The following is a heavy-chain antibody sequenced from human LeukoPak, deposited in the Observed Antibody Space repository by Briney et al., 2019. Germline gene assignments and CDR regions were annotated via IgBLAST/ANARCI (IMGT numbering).Heavy chain of an antibody. V-gene: IGHV3-7*01. CDR1: GFTFSSYW. CDR2: IKQDGSEK. D-gene: IGHD3-10*01. Sequence: GGSLRLSCAASGFTFSSYWMTWVGQAQGKGLEWVAHIKQDGSEKYYVDSVKGRFTISRDNAKNSLYLQMNSLRAEDTAVYYCARDGVEVLLWFGELLRSYYFDYWGQGTLVTVSS. CDR3: ARDGVEVLLWFGELLRSYYFDY. J-gene: IGHJ4*02.